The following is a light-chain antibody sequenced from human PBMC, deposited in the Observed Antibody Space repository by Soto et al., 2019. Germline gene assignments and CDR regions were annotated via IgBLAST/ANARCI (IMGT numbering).Light chain of an antibody. CDR1: NIGSKN. CDR2: DDS. J-gene: IGLJ1*01. CDR3: DVWDSRSEHFV. V-gene: IGLV3-21*02. Sequence: SYVLTQPPSVSVAPGQTARITCGGNNIGSKNVHWYQQKPGQAPVRVVFDDSDRPSGISERFSGSNSGNTATLTISRVEAGDEADYFCDVWDSRSEHFVFGAGTKVTVL.